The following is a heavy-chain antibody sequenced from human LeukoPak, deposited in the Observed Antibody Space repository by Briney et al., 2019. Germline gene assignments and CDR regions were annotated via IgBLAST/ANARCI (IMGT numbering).Heavy chain of an antibody. CDR3: AKRGDYSSDTGLHAFHL. Sequence: PGGSLRLSCAASGFTFSSYAMSWVRQAPGKGLEWVSGISGSADRTWYADSGKGRLTISRDNSQNTLYLQMHSLRAEDTAAYYCAKRGDYSSDTGLHAFHLWGQGTMVSVSS. CDR2: ISGSADRT. V-gene: IGHV3-23*01. J-gene: IGHJ3*01. CDR1: GFTFSSYA. D-gene: IGHD4-11*01.